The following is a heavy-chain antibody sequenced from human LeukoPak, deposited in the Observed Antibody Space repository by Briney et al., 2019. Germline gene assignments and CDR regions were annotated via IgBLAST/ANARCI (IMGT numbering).Heavy chain of an antibody. J-gene: IGHJ4*02. D-gene: IGHD2-15*01. CDR2: VSDSGGST. CDR3: AKAMCSGGSCYCHLDY. Sequence: GGSLRLSCAASGFTFSSYVMHWVRQAPGKGLEWVSAVSDSGGSTFYADSVKGRLIIPRDNSNNTLYLQLNSLRAEDTAIYYCAKAMCSGGSCYCHLDYWGQGTLVTVSS. V-gene: IGHV3-23*01. CDR1: GFTFSSYV.